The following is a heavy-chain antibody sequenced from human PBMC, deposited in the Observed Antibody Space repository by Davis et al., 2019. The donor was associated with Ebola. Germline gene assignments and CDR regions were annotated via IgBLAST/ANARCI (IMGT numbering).Heavy chain of an antibody. CDR3: ATCGFCVSSSGIDY. D-gene: IGHD6-19*01. CDR1: GVTFSVYA. V-gene: IGHV3-23*01. CDR2: ISSSGGST. Sequence: PGGSLRLSCAASGVTFSVYAMTWVRQAPGKGLEWVSGISSSGGSTYYADSVKGRFTISRDNSKNTLYLQMNSLSADDTAVYYCATCGFCVSSSGIDYRGQGTLVTVSS. J-gene: IGHJ4*02.